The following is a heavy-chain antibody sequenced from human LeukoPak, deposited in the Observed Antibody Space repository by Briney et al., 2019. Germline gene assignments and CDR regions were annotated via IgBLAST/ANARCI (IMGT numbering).Heavy chain of an antibody. CDR1: GFTFSSYA. CDR3: AREGDPNYAFDY. D-gene: IGHD4/OR15-4a*01. CDR2: ISYDGTNE. J-gene: IGHJ4*02. Sequence: GGSLRLSCAASGFTFSSYAMHWVRQAPGKGLEWVAVISYDGTNEYSADSVKGRFTISRDNSKNTLYLQMNSLRAEDTAVYYCAREGDPNYAFDYWGQGTLVTVSS. V-gene: IGHV3-30*04.